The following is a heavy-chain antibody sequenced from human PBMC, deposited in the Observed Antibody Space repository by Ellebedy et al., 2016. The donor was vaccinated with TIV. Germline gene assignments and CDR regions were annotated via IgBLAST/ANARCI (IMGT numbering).Heavy chain of an antibody. J-gene: IGHJ5*02. V-gene: IGHV3-7*01. CDR1: GFSFRSYW. CDR3: ARRGSYGDYAVQINSWFDR. D-gene: IGHD4-17*01. CDR2: IYQDGSDE. Sequence: GESLKISCAASGFSFRSYWMSWVRQAPGKGLEWVANIYQDGSDESYVDSVKGRFTISRDNDNKALFLQMNSLRVEDTAVYYCARRGSYGDYAVQINSWFDRWGRGTLVTVSS.